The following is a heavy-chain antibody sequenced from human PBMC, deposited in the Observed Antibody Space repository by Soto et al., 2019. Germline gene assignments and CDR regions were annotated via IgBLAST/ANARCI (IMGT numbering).Heavy chain of an antibody. V-gene: IGHV5-51*01. Sequence: GESLKISCKGSGYSFTSYWIGWVRQMPGKGLEWMGIIYPGDSDTRYSPSFQGQVTISADKSISTAYLQWSSLKASDTAMYYCARPDCSGGSCYPYYFDYWGQGTLVTVYS. CDR2: IYPGDSDT. J-gene: IGHJ4*02. D-gene: IGHD2-15*01. CDR1: GYSFTSYW. CDR3: ARPDCSGGSCYPYYFDY.